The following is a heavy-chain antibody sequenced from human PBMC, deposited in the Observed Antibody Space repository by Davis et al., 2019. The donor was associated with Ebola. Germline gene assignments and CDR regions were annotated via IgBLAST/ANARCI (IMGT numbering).Heavy chain of an antibody. D-gene: IGHD2-8*01. CDR3: AREHLGYCTTSTCRRGDY. Sequence: GESLKISCAASGFAFSSYGMHWVRQAPGKGLEWVAIISFDGSNKYYADSVKGRFTISRDNSKNTLNLQMNSLRAEDTAVYFCAREHLGYCTTSTCRRGDYWGQGTLVTVSS. J-gene: IGHJ4*02. V-gene: IGHV3-30*03. CDR2: ISFDGSNK. CDR1: GFAFSSYG.